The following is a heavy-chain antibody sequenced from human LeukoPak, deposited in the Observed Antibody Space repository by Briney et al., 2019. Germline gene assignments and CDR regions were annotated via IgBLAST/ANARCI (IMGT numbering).Heavy chain of an antibody. Sequence: GGSLRLSCSASGFTFRSHAMSWVRQAPGKGLEWVSAISGSGSSTYYGDSVQGRFSISRDNSNDILYLQMNSLRAEDTAVYYCARSSSWYGDAFDIWGQGTMVTVSS. J-gene: IGHJ3*02. CDR2: ISGSGSST. CDR3: ARSSSWYGDAFDI. CDR1: GFTFRSHA. D-gene: IGHD6-13*01. V-gene: IGHV3-23*01.